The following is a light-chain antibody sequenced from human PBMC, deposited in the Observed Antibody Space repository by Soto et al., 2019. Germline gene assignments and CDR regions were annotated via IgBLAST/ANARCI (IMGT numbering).Light chain of an antibody. CDR3: QQYSNWPTWT. Sequence: PGERVTLSCRASQSVSSSYLTWYQQKPGQAPRLLIYGASTRATSIPARFSGSGSGTDFTLTISSLQPEDFAVYYCQQYSNWPTWTFGQGTKVDIK. V-gene: IGKV3D-7*01. CDR1: QSVSSSY. CDR2: GAS. J-gene: IGKJ1*01.